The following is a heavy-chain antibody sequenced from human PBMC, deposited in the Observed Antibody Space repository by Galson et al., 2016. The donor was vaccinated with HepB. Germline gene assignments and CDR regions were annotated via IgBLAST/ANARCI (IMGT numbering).Heavy chain of an antibody. CDR1: GDSVSSNSAA. CDR2: TYYRSKWYN. Sequence: CAISGDSVSSNSAAWHWIRQSPSRGLEWLGRTYYRSKWYNDYAISVKGRITINPDTSKNQFSLQLNSVTPEDTAVYYCARGGGPLSRAMVVDHFDYWSQGRLVTVSS. J-gene: IGHJ4*02. V-gene: IGHV6-1*01. CDR3: ARGGGPLSRAMVVDHFDY. D-gene: IGHD5-18*01.